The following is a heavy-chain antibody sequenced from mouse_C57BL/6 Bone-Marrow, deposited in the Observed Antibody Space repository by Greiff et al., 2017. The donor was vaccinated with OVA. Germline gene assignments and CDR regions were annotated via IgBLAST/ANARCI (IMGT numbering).Heavy chain of an antibody. D-gene: IGHD2-4*01. CDR3: ARSPYDDYDGDYAMDY. CDR2: ISYSGST. J-gene: IGHJ4*01. V-gene: IGHV3-8*01. Sequence: VQLKESGPGLAKPSQTLSLTCSVTGYSITSDYWNWIRKFPGNKLEYMGYISYSGSTYYNPSLKSRISITRDTSKNQYYLQLNSVTTEDTATYYCARSPYDDYDGDYAMDYWGQGTSVTVSS. CDR1: GYSITSDY.